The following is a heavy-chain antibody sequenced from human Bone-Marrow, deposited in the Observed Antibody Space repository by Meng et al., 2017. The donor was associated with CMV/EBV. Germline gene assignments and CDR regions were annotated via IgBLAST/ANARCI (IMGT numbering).Heavy chain of an antibody. CDR3: ARETRTDYDFWSGYDYYYGMDV. V-gene: IGHV4-39*07. J-gene: IGHJ6*02. D-gene: IGHD3-3*01. CDR2: IYYSGST. CDR1: GGSISSSIYY. Sequence: ESLKISCTVSGGSISSSIYYWGWIRQPPGKGLEWIGSIYYSGSTYYNPSLKSRVTISVDTSKNQFSLKLSSVTASDTAVYYWARETRTDYDFWSGYDYYYGMDVWGQGTTVTVSS.